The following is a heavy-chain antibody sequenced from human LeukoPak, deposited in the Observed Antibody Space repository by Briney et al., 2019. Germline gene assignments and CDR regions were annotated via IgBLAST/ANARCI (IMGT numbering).Heavy chain of an antibody. V-gene: IGHV4-39*01. CDR2: ISYSGTT. CDR1: GGSISSSYY. D-gene: IGHD3-10*01. CDR3: ARQRYYYGSGSYRPLDY. Sequence: SETLSLTCTVSGGSISSSYYWDWIRQPPGKGLEWIGSISYSGTTYYNPSLKSRVTISVDTSKNQFSLKLNSVTAADTAVYYCARQRYYYGSGSYRPLDYWGQGTLVTVSS. J-gene: IGHJ4*02.